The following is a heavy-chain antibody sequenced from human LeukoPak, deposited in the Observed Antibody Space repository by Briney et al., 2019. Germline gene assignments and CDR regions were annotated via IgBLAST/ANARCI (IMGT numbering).Heavy chain of an antibody. V-gene: IGHV4-34*01. CDR2: INHSGST. D-gene: IGHD3-10*01. CDR1: GGSFSGYY. J-gene: IGHJ6*03. CDR3: ARRVGRYFGERAYYYYYMDV. Sequence: SETLSLTCAVYGGSFSGYYWSWIRQPPGKGLEWIGEINHSGSTKYNPSLKSRVTISVDTSKNQFSLKLSSVTAADTAVYYCARRVGRYFGERAYYYYYMDVWGKGTTVTISS.